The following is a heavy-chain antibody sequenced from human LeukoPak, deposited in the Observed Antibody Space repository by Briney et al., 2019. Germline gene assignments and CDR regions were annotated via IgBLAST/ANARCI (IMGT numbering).Heavy chain of an antibody. J-gene: IGHJ4*02. CDR2: IYSNGNT. V-gene: IGHV4-39*02. D-gene: IGHD2/OR15-2a*01. Sequence: SETLSLTCTVSGITFSSGPHYWGWIRRPPGKDLEWIGSIYSNGNTYYNPSLKSRVTIIMDTSNNQYYLTLTSVTAADTAVYFCARDSDIARFLLWGQGTLVTVSS. CDR1: GITFSSGPHY. CDR3: ARDSDIARFLL.